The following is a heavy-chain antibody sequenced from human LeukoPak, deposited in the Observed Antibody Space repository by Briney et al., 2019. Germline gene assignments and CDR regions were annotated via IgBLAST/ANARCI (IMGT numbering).Heavy chain of an antibody. CDR1: GGTFSSYT. CDR2: IIPILGIA. J-gene: IGHJ5*02. D-gene: IGHD2-21*01. Sequence: SVKVSCKASGGTFSSYTISWVRQAPGQGLEWMGRIIPILGIANYAQKFQGRVTITADKSTSTAYMELSSLRSEDTAVYYCARDLLGVVVIAHNWFDPWGQGTLVTVSS. V-gene: IGHV1-69*04. CDR3: ARDLLGVVVIAHNWFDP.